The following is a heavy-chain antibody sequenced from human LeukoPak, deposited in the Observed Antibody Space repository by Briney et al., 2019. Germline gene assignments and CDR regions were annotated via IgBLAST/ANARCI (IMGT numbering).Heavy chain of an antibody. CDR2: IKQDGSEK. CDR3: ARVEVRGVIIYYYYYGMDV. CDR1: GFTFSSDW. V-gene: IGHV3-7*03. J-gene: IGHJ6*04. Sequence: PGGSLRLSCAASGFTFSSDWMSWVRQAPGKGLEWVANIKQDGSEKYYVDSVKGRFTISRDNAKNSLYLQMNSLRAEDTAVYYCARVEVRGVIIYYYYYGMDVWGKGTTVTVSS. D-gene: IGHD3-10*01.